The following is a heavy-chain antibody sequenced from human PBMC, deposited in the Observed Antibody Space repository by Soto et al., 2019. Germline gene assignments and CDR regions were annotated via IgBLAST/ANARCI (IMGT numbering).Heavy chain of an antibody. CDR1: EFSLSAYS. CDR3: ARGSRTRKDIHNRVDV. J-gene: IGHJ6*02. V-gene: IGHV1-3*01. D-gene: IGHD1-1*01. Sequence: VMIVQSGTEVKKPGALVMVSCEASEFSLSAYSGHWVRQAPGQRLVWMGSIIGDTGRAKYSDQLRGRFNLTRDKTANTAYIEVRIPTPEDTAVYCCARGSRTRKDIHNRVDVWGLGTTVIVSS. CDR2: IIGDTGRA.